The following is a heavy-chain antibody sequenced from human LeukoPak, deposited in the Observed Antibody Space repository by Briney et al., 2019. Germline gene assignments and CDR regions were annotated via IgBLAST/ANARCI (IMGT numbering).Heavy chain of an antibody. J-gene: IGHJ4*02. CDR1: GYTFTGYY. Sequence: GASVKVSCKASGYTFTGYYMYWVRQAPGQGLGWMGWINPNSGGTNYAQKFQGRVTMTRDTSISTAYMELSRLRSDDTAVYYCASVGGILTGSPAAYFDYWGQGTLVTVSS. CDR3: ASVGGILTGSPAAYFDY. CDR2: INPNSGGT. D-gene: IGHD3-9*01. V-gene: IGHV1-2*02.